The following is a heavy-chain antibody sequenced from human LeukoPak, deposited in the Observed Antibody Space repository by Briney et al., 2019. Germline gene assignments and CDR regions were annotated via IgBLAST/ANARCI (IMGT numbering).Heavy chain of an antibody. Sequence: PSETLSLTCTVSGGSISSSSYYWGWIRQPPGKGLEWIGSIYYSGSTYYNPSLKSRVTISVDTSKNQFSLKLSSVTAADTAVYYCARGTYGDKLSTLRSGVDYWGQGTLVTVSS. CDR1: GGSISSSSYY. CDR3: ARGTYGDKLSTLRSGVDY. J-gene: IGHJ4*02. CDR2: IYYSGST. D-gene: IGHD4-17*01. V-gene: IGHV4-39*07.